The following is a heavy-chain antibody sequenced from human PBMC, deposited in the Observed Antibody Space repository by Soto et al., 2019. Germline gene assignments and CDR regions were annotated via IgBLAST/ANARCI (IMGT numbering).Heavy chain of an antibody. CDR3: ARGTYCSSTSCYEGPFDP. V-gene: IGHV1-8*01. CDR2: MNPNSGNT. Sequence: QVQLVQSGAEVKKPGASVKVSCKASGYTFTSYDINWVRQATGQGLEWMGWMNPNSGNTGYAQKLPGRVNMTRNTSISTAYMELRSLRSEDTAVYYCARGTYCSSTSCYEGPFDPWGQGTLVTVSS. D-gene: IGHD2-2*01. CDR1: GYTFTSYD. J-gene: IGHJ5*02.